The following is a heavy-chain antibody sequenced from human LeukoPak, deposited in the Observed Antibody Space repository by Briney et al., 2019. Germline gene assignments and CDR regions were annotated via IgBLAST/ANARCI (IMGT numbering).Heavy chain of an antibody. D-gene: IGHD3-16*01. V-gene: IGHV1-69*04. CDR1: GGTFSSYA. CDR2: IIPILGIA. Sequence: GSSVKVSCKASGGTFSSYAISWVRQAPGQGLEWMGRIIPILGIANYAQKFQGRVTITADKSMSTAYMELSSLRSEDTAVYYCASMITFGGVMSYWGQGTLVTVSS. CDR3: ASMITFGGVMSY. J-gene: IGHJ4*02.